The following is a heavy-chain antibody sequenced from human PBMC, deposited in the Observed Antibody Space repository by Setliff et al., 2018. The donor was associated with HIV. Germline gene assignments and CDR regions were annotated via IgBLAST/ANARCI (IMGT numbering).Heavy chain of an antibody. D-gene: IGHD3-9*01. J-gene: IGHJ4*02. Sequence: ASVKVSCKASGYTFTSYGINWVRQAPGQGLEWMGWISTYNDNTNYAQKRQGRVTMTTDTSTRTAYLELRSLRSDDTAVYDCAKDVLVGGTNRLVPDYWGQGTLVTVSS. CDR3: AKDVLVGGTNRLVPDY. CDR2: ISTYNDNT. CDR1: GYTFTSYG. V-gene: IGHV1-18*01.